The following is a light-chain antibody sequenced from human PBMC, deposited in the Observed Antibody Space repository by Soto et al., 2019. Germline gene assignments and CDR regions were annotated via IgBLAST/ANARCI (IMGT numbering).Light chain of an antibody. Sequence: DIQMTQSPSSLSASVGDRVTITCRASQSISTFLNWYQQKPGKAPKLLIYAASNLQSGVPSRFSGGGSGTDFTITISTLQPEDFATYYCQQSYNTPPITFGQGTRLEIK. V-gene: IGKV1-39*01. J-gene: IGKJ5*01. CDR1: QSISTF. CDR2: AAS. CDR3: QQSYNTPPIT.